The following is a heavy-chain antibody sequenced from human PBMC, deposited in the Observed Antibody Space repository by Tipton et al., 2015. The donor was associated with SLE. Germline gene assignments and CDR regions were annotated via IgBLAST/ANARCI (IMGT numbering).Heavy chain of an antibody. Sequence: SLRLSCAASGFTFSTYAIHWVRQAPGKGLEWVAVISYDGSNKYYPDSVKGRFTISRDNSKNTLYLQMNSLRAEDTAVYYCARRDLVLYYGMDVWGQGTTVTVSS. J-gene: IGHJ6*02. D-gene: IGHD2-8*01. CDR3: ARRDLVLYYGMDV. CDR2: ISYDGSNK. V-gene: IGHV3-30-3*01. CDR1: GFTFSTYA.